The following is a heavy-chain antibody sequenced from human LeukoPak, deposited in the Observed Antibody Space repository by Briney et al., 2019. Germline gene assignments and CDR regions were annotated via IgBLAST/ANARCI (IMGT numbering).Heavy chain of an antibody. D-gene: IGHD6-19*01. J-gene: IGHJ5*02. CDR3: AKDLYGSDWYNYFDP. Sequence: LSLTCTVSGGSISSYYWSWIRQPPGKGLEWVAFIYYDGSIEYYVDPVKGRFTISRDNSKNTLYLQMNSLTTEDTAVYHCAKDLYGSDWYNYFDPWGQGALVTVSS. CDR1: GGSISSYY. CDR2: IYYDGSIE. V-gene: IGHV3-30*18.